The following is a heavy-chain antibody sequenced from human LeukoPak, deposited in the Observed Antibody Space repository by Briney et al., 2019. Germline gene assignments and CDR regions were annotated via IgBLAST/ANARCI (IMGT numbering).Heavy chain of an antibody. Sequence: SVKVSCKASGGTFSSYAISWVRQAPGQGLEWMGGIIPIFGTANYAQKFQGRVTITADESTSTAYMELSSLRSEDTAVYYCARGGDGYNYVYYFDYWGQGTQVTVSS. CDR2: IIPIFGTA. CDR1: GGTFSSYA. J-gene: IGHJ4*02. CDR3: ARGGDGYNYVYYFDY. D-gene: IGHD5-24*01. V-gene: IGHV1-69*13.